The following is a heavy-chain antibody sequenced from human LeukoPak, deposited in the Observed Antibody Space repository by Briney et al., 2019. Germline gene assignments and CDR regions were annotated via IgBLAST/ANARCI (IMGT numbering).Heavy chain of an antibody. CDR1: GFTLSSYS. CDR3: AKWVVYYYYYMDV. D-gene: IGHD2-15*01. Sequence: PGRSLSLSCAASGFTLSSYSMSWVRHPPGKGLEWVSAIRGSGASTYHADSVKGRFTISRDNSKNTLYLQMNSLRAEDTAVYYCAKWVVYYYYYMDVWGKGTTVTVSS. J-gene: IGHJ6*03. V-gene: IGHV3-23*01. CDR2: IRGSGAST.